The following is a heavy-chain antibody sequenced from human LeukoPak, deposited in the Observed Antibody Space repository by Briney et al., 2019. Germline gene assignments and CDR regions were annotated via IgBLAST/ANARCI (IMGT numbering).Heavy chain of an antibody. V-gene: IGHV3-33*01. CDR2: IWYDGSNK. CDR1: GFTFSSYG. Sequence: GGSLRLSCAASGFTFSSYGMHWVRQAPGKGLEWVAVIWYDGSNKYYADSAKGRFTISRDNSKNTLYLQMNSLRAEDTAVYYCARDFGIVVVPAATRAYYYYMDVWGKGTTVTVSS. J-gene: IGHJ6*03. CDR3: ARDFGIVVVPAATRAYYYYMDV. D-gene: IGHD2-2*01.